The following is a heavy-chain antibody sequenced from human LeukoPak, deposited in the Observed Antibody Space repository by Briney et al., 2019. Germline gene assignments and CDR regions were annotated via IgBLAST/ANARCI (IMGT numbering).Heavy chain of an antibody. D-gene: IGHD2/OR15-2a*01. CDR3: SSHLSNAFDI. CDR1: GGSIRSYY. V-gene: IGHV4-59*01. Sequence: PSETLSLTCTVSGGSIRSYYWSWIRQPPGKGLEWIGYIYHSGSTNYNPSLKSRVTMSVDTSKNQFSLKLSSVTAADTAVYYCSSHLSNAFDIWGRGTMVIVSS. CDR2: IYHSGST. J-gene: IGHJ3*02.